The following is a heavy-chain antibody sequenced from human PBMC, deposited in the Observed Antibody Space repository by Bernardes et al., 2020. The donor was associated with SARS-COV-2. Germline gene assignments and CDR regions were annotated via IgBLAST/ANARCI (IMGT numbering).Heavy chain of an antibody. V-gene: IGHV1-18*01. CDR1: GYRFSNSC. D-gene: IGHD5-12*01. CDR3: ARDSETVPTSLDY. J-gene: IGHJ4*02. Sequence: ASVKVSCKTSGYRFSNSCISWVRQAPGQGLEWMGWISSYNGDTDYSQKFQGRVTMTTDTSTSTAYMELRSLRSDDTAVYYCARDSETVPTSLDYWGQGTLVTVSS. CDR2: ISSYNGDT.